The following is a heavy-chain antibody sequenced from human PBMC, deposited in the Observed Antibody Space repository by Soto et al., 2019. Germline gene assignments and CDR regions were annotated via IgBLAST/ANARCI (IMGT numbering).Heavy chain of an antibody. CDR2: IYYSGST. J-gene: IGHJ6*02. CDR3: ARADCSSTSCSWREYYGMDI. CDR1: GVSVSSGSYY. V-gene: IGHV4-61*01. D-gene: IGHD2-2*01. Sequence: SETLSLTCTFSGVSVSSGSYYWSWMGQPPGKGLEWIGYIYYSGSTNYNPSLKSRVTISVDTSKNQFSLKLSSVTAADTAVYYCARADCSSTSCSWREYYGMDIAGQRTT.